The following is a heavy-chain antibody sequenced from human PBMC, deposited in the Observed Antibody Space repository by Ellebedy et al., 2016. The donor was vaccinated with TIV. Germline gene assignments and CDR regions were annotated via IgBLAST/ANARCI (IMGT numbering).Heavy chain of an antibody. V-gene: IGHV3-9*01. Sequence: GGSLRLSXTASGFTFDDYAMHWVRQAPGKGLEWVSGISWNSGSIGYADSVKGRFTISRDNAKNSLYLQMNSLRAEDTALYYCAKDTHDYYYYYYMDVWGKGTTVTVSS. J-gene: IGHJ6*03. CDR2: ISWNSGSI. CDR3: AKDTHDYYYYYYMDV. CDR1: GFTFDDYA.